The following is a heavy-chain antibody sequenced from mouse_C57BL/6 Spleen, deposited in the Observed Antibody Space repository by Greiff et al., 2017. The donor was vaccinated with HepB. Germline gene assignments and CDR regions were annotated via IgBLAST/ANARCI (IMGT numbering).Heavy chain of an antibody. Sequence: ESGPGLVKPSQSLSLTCSVTGYSITSGYYWNWIRQFPGNKLEWMGYISYDGSNNYNPSLKNRISITRDTSKNQFFLKLNSVTTEDTATYYCVILRSDWFAYWGQGTLVTVSA. J-gene: IGHJ3*01. CDR1: GYSITSGYY. D-gene: IGHD1-1*01. V-gene: IGHV3-6*01. CDR2: ISYDGSN. CDR3: VILRSDWFAY.